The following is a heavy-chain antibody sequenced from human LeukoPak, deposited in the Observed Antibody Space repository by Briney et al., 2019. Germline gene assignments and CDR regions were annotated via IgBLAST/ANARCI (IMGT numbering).Heavy chain of an antibody. CDR2: IRYDGSNK. CDR3: AKGHGDASGYYYFDS. CDR1: GFTFSSYG. V-gene: IGHV3-30*02. Sequence: GGSLRLSCAASGFTFSSYGMHWVRQAPGKGLEWVAFIRYDGSNKYYADSVKGRFTISRDNSKNTLYLQMNSLRAEDTAVYYCAKGHGDASGYYYFDSWGQGTLVTVSS. J-gene: IGHJ4*02. D-gene: IGHD3-22*01.